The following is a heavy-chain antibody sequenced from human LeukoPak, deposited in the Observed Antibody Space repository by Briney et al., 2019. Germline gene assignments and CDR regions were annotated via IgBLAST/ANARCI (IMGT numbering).Heavy chain of an antibody. D-gene: IGHD3-9*01. Sequence: PSETLSLTCTVSGGSISSSSYYWGWIRQPPGKGLEWIGSIYYSGSTYYNPSLKSRVTISVDTSKNQFSLKLSSVTAADTAVYYCARQMGDTLPTGYYVNPCPGFDYRGQGTLVTVSS. CDR1: GGSISSSSYY. J-gene: IGHJ4*02. CDR3: ARQMGDTLPTGYYVNPCPGFDY. V-gene: IGHV4-39*01. CDR2: IYYSGST.